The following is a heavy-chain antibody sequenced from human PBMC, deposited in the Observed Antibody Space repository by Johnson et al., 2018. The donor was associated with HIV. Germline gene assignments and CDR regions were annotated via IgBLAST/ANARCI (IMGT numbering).Heavy chain of an antibody. D-gene: IGHD1-26*01. Sequence: QVQLVESGGGVVQPGRSLRLSCAASGFTFSSYGMHWVRQAPGKGLEWVAFIRYDGGNKYYADSVKGRFTISRDNSKNTLCLQMNSLRAEDKTVYYCARGVVGVLSNAVDIWGQGTMVIVSS. CDR1: GFTFSSYG. CDR2: IRYDGGNK. J-gene: IGHJ3*02. CDR3: ARGVVGVLSNAVDI. V-gene: IGHV3-30*02.